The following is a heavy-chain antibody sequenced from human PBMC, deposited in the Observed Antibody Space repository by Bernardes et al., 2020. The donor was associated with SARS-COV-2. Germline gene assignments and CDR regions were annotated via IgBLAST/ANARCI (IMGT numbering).Heavy chain of an antibody. CDR1: GFPFEDYT. CDR2: VSWDGSTT. V-gene: IGHV3-43*01. J-gene: IGHJ3*01. CDR3: ATERQSLTIFGVGHDAFDF. D-gene: IGHD3-3*01. Sequence: GSLRLSCAASGFPFEDYTMHWVRQVPGKGLEWVSLVSWDGSTTNYADSVKGRFIISRDSSRNTLHLQMNSLRKEDTALYYCATERQSLTIFGVGHDAFDFWGQGTMVTVSS.